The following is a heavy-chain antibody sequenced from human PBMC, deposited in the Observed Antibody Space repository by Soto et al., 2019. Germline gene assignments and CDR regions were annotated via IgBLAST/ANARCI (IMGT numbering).Heavy chain of an antibody. V-gene: IGHV3-53*01. D-gene: IGHD1-26*01. CDR2: HYSGGST. CDR1: GFSVSSNY. J-gene: IGHJ5*02. CDR3: ARHRHPRGTVGATSPLDP. Sequence: GGSLRLSCAISGFSVSSNYLSWVRQAPEKGLEWVSVHYSGGSTYYADSVQGRFTISRDKSNNTLYLQMRRVRAEDTAVYFCARHRHPRGTVGATSPLDPWGQGTQVIVSS.